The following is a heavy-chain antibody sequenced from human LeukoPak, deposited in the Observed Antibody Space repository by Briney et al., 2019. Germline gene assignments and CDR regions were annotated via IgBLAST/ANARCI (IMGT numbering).Heavy chain of an antibody. D-gene: IGHD2-15*01. CDR2: VSCGSSSI. V-gene: IGHV3-48*01. J-gene: IGHJ4*02. CDR3: AREYCSGENSYSFDY. Sequence: GGSLRLSCAASGFTFSTYSMNWVRQAPGKGLEWVSYVSCGSSSIYYADSVKGRFTISRDNAKNSLYLQMNSLRAEDTAVYYCAREYCSGENSYSFDYWGQGTLVTVSS. CDR1: GFTFSTYS.